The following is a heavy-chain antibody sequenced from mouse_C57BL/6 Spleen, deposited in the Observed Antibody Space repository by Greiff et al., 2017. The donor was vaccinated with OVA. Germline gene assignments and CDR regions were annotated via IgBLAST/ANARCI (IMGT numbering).Heavy chain of an antibody. Sequence: QVQLQQPGAELVKPGASVKLSCKASGYTFTSYWMHWVKQRPGQGLEWIGMIHPNSGSTNYTEKFKSKATLTVDKSSSTAYMQLSSLTSEDSAVYYCARLGRGYFDVWGTGTTVTVSS. V-gene: IGHV1-64*01. J-gene: IGHJ1*03. CDR1: GYTFTSYW. CDR3: ARLGRGYFDV. CDR2: IHPNSGST. D-gene: IGHD4-1*01.